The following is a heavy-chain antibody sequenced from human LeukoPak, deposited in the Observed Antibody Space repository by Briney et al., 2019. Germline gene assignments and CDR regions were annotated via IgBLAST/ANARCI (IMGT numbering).Heavy chain of an antibody. CDR3: TRTWEILLAYDY. J-gene: IGHJ4*02. V-gene: IGHV3-49*04. Sequence: PGGSLRLSCTASGFTFGDYAMSWVRQAPGKGLEWVGFIRSKAYGGTTEYAASVKGRFTISRDDSKSIAYLQMNSLKTEDTAVYYCTRTWEILLAYDYWGQGTLVTVSS. D-gene: IGHD1-26*01. CDR1: GFTFGDYA. CDR2: IRSKAYGGTT.